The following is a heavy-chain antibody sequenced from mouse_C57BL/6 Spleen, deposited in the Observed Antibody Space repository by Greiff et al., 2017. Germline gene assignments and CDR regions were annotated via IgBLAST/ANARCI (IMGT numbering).Heavy chain of an antibody. CDR2: IDPSDSYT. CDR1: GYTFTSYW. CDR3: ARRGDWYGDFDY. J-gene: IGHJ2*01. D-gene: IGHD2-14*01. Sequence: QVQLQQSGAELVMPGASVKLSCKASGYTFTSYWMHWVKQRPGQGLEWIGEIDPSDSYTNYNQKFKGKSTLTVDKSSSTAYMQLSSLTSEDSAVYYCARRGDWYGDFDYWGQGTTLTVSS. V-gene: IGHV1-69*01.